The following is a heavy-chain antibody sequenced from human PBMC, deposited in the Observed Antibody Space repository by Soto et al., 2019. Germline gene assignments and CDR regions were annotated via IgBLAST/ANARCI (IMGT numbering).Heavy chain of an antibody. J-gene: IGHJ4*02. CDR2: INPNSGGT. D-gene: IGHD6-13*01. CDR3: ARDDSSSWYYFDY. Sequence: ASVKVSCKASGYTFTGYYMHWVRQAPGQGLEWMGWINPNSGGTNYAQKFQGRVTMTRDTSISTAYMELRSLRSDDTAVYYCARDDSSSWYYFDYWGQGTLVTVSS. V-gene: IGHV1-2*02. CDR1: GYTFTGYY.